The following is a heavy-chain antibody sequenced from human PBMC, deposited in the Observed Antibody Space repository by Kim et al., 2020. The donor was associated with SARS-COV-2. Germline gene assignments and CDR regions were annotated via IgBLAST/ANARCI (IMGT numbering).Heavy chain of an antibody. V-gene: IGHV3-30*18. CDR1: GFTFSSYG. CDR3: AKEGEPPKQWLARTYYYYYGMDV. Sequence: GGSLRLSCAASGFTFSSYGMHWVRQAPGKGLEWVAVISYDGSNKYYADSVKGRFTISRDNSKNTLYLQMNSLRAEDTAVYYCAKEGEPPKQWLARTYYYYYGMDVWGQGTTVTVSS. D-gene: IGHD6-19*01. J-gene: IGHJ6*02. CDR2: ISYDGSNK.